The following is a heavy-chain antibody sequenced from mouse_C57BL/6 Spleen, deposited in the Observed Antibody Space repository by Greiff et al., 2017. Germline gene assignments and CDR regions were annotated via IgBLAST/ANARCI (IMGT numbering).Heavy chain of an antibody. Sequence: VQLQQPGAELVKPGASVKMSCQASGYTFTSYWITWVKQRPGQGLEWIGDIYPGSGSTNYNEKFKSKATLPVDTSSSTAYMQLSSLTSADSAVYYCAREVWYLDYWGQGTTLTVSS. CDR3: AREVWYLDY. V-gene: IGHV1-55*01. D-gene: IGHD2-10*02. CDR1: GYTFTSYW. J-gene: IGHJ2*01. CDR2: IYPGSGST.